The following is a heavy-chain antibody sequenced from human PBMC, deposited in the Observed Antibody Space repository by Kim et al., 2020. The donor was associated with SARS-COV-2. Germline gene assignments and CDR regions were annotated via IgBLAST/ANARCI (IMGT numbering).Heavy chain of an antibody. CDR1: GFSLSTSGVC. CDR2: IDWDGDK. V-gene: IGHV2-70*11. J-gene: IGHJ4*02. Sequence: SGPTLVNPTQTLTLTCTFSGFSLSTSGVCVSWIRQPPGKALEWLARIDWDGDKHYSTSLKTRLTISKDTSKNQVVLTLTNLDPVDTGTYYCARVGGVSCRGDYWGQGTLVTVSS. CDR3: ARVGGVSCRGDY. D-gene: IGHD2-2*01.